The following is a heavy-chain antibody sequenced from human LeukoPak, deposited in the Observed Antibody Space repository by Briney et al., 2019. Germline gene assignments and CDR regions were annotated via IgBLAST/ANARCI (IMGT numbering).Heavy chain of an antibody. V-gene: IGHV4-30-4*01. CDR2: MYYSGST. CDR3: ARPYYYDSRIDP. CDR1: GGSISSGDYY. D-gene: IGHD3-22*01. Sequence: PSETLSLTCTVSGGSISSGDYYWSWIRQPPGKGLEWIAYMYYSGSTYYNPSFKSRVTMSAHTSKNQLSLKLSSVTAADTAVYYCARPYYYDSRIDPWGQGILVTVCS. J-gene: IGHJ5*02.